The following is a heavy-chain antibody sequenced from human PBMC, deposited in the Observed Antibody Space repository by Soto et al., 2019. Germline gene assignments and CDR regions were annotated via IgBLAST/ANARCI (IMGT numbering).Heavy chain of an antibody. CDR1: GGSVSRGSYY. Sequence: SETLSLTCTVSGGSVSRGSYYWSWIRQPPGKGLEWIGYIYYSGSTNYNPSLKSRVTISVDTSKNQFSLKLSSVTAADTAVYYCAREGYNFDYWGQGTLVTVSS. V-gene: IGHV4-61*01. D-gene: IGHD5-18*01. CDR3: AREGYNFDY. CDR2: IYYSGST. J-gene: IGHJ4*02.